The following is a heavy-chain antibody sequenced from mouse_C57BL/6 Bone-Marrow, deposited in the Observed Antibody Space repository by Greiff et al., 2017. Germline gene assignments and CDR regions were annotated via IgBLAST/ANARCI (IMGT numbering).Heavy chain of an antibody. CDR2: ISYDGSN. CDR1: GYSITSGYS. Sequence: EVQLQESGPGLVKPSQSLSLTCSVTGYSITSGYSWNWIRQFPGNKLEWMGYISYDGSNNYNPSLKNRISITRDTSKNQFFLKLNSVTTEDTATYYCATDYYGSSYPYAMDYWGQGTSVTVSS. J-gene: IGHJ4*01. CDR3: ATDYYGSSYPYAMDY. D-gene: IGHD1-1*01. V-gene: IGHV3-6*01.